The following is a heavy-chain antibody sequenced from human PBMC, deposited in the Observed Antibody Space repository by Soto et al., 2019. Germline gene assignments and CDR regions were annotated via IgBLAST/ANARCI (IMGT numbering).Heavy chain of an antibody. CDR1: GFTLSSYA. CDR2: ISGSCGSA. CDR3: AKHISSGSYDIDC. Sequence: GGSLRLSCVDSGFTLSSYAMSWVRQAPGKGLERVSAISGSCGSADYADFVKGRFTISRDNSKNTLYLQMNCPRAEDTAVYYCAKHISSGSYDIDCWDQGTLVTVSS. J-gene: IGHJ4*02. V-gene: IGHV3-23*01. D-gene: IGHD3-10*01.